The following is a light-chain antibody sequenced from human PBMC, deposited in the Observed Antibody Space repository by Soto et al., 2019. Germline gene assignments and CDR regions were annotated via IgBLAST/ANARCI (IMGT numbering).Light chain of an antibody. Sequence: DIQMTQSPSTLSASVGDRVSISCRASQRVNRLLAWYQHKPGKAPKLLIYDASTLESGVPSRFSGSGSGTEFNLTITNVQPDDFATFYCQQYNSYSQTFGQGTRLEIK. CDR3: QQYNSYSQT. CDR1: QRVNRL. CDR2: DAS. V-gene: IGKV1-5*01. J-gene: IGKJ2*01.